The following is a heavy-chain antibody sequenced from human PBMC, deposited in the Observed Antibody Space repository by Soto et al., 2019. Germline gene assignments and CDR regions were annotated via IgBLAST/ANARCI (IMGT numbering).Heavy chain of an antibody. V-gene: IGHV3-21*06. Sequence: GGSLRLSCAASGFTFTRYSMNWVRQAPGKGLEWISSISSTTNYIYYGDSMKGRFTISRDNAKNSLYLEMNSLRAEDTAVYYCARESEDLTSNFDYWGQGTLVTVSS. J-gene: IGHJ4*02. CDR2: ISSTTNYI. CDR3: ARESEDLTSNFDY. CDR1: GFTFTRYS.